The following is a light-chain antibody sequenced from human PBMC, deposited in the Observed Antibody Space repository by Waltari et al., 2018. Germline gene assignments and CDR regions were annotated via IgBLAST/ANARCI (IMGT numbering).Light chain of an antibody. V-gene: IGLV1-47*01. Sequence: QSVLTQPPSASGTPGQRVTISCSGSSSNIGSNYVYWYQQLPGTAPKLLIYRNNQRPSGVPDRFAGSKSGTSASLGISGLRSEDEADYYCAAWDDSLSVVFGGGTKLTIL. CDR2: RNN. CDR3: AAWDDSLSVV. CDR1: SSNIGSNY. J-gene: IGLJ2*01.